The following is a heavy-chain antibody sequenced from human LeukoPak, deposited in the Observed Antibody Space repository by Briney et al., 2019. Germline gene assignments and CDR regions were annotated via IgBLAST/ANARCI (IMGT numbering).Heavy chain of an antibody. V-gene: IGHV4-59*01. D-gene: IGHD4-4*01. CDR1: GGSISSYY. CDR3: ARGGGSEVTAGYFDY. J-gene: IGHJ4*02. Sequence: SETLSLTCTVSGGSISSYYWSWIRQPPGKGLEWIGYIYYSGSTNYNPSLKSRVTISVDTSKNQFSLKLSSVTAADTAVYYCARGGGSEVTAGYFDYWGQGTLVTVSS. CDR2: IYYSGST.